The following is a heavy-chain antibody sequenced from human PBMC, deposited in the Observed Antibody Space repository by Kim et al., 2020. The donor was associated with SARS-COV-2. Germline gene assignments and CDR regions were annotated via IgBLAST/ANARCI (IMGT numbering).Heavy chain of an antibody. Sequence: YAVSGKSRITINPDTSKNQFSLQLNSVTPEDTAVYYCARDIVATTPYFDYWGQGTLVTVSS. V-gene: IGHV6-1*01. CDR3: ARDIVATTPYFDY. J-gene: IGHJ4*02. D-gene: IGHD5-12*01.